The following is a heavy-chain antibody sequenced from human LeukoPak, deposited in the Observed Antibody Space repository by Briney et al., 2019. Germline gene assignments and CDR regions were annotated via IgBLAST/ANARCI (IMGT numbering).Heavy chain of an antibody. V-gene: IGHV3-21*01. Sequence: GGSLRLSCAASGFTFKNSAMSWVRQAPGRGLEWVSTISGSRDNSYYADSVKGRFTISRDNAKNSLYLLMNSLRAEDTAVYYCARDRNDYGDYVFDYWGQGALVTVSS. J-gene: IGHJ4*02. CDR1: GFTFKNSA. CDR3: ARDRNDYGDYVFDY. CDR2: ISGSRDNS. D-gene: IGHD4-17*01.